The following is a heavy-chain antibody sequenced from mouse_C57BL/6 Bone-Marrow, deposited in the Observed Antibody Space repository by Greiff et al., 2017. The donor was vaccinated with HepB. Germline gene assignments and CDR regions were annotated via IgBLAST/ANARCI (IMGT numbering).Heavy chain of an antibody. CDR3: ARDFFYYGSRWFAY. J-gene: IGHJ3*01. Sequence: VQLKESGGGLVKPGGSLKLSCAASGFTFSSYAMSWVRQTPEKRLEWVATISDGGSYTYYPDNVKGRFTISRDNAKNNLYLQMSHLKSEDTAMYYCARDFFYYGSRWFAYWGQGTLVTVSA. D-gene: IGHD1-1*01. V-gene: IGHV5-4*01. CDR1: GFTFSSYA. CDR2: ISDGGSYT.